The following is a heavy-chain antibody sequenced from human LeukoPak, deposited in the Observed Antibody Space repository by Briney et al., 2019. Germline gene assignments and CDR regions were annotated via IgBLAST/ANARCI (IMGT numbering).Heavy chain of an antibody. CDR3: ARVGPHRKMATTRYYFDY. J-gene: IGHJ4*02. Sequence: ASVKVSCKVSGYTLTELSVHWVRQAPGEGLEWKGNFDPKDGDTIYAQRFQGRVTMTEDTSTHTAYMELRSLRSDDTAVYYCARVGPHRKMATTRYYFDYWGQGTLVTVSS. V-gene: IGHV1-24*01. CDR2: FDPKDGDT. CDR1: GYTLTELS. D-gene: IGHD5-24*01.